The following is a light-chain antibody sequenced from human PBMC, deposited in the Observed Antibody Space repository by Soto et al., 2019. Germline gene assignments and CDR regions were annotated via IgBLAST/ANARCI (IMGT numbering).Light chain of an antibody. V-gene: IGLV2-14*01. CDR3: SSYTTSSTQV. CDR2: DVS. J-gene: IGLJ3*02. CDR1: SSDIGTYNY. Sequence: QSALTQPASVSGSPGQSITISCTGTSSDIGTYNYVSWYQQHPGKVPKLMIYDVSNRPSGVSNRFSGSKSGNTASLAISGVQAEDEADYYCSSYTTSSTQVFGGGTKVTVL.